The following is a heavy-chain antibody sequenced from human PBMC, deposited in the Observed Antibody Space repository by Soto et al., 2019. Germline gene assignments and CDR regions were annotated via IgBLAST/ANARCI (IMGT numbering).Heavy chain of an antibody. J-gene: IGHJ4*02. CDR3: ARKHCSSTSCYTGIDY. V-gene: IGHV1-3*01. D-gene: IGHD2-2*02. Sequence: ASVKVSCKASGYTFTSYAMHWVRQAPGQRLEWMGWINAGNGNTKYSQKFQGRVTITRDTSASTAYMELSSLRSEDTAVYYCARKHCSSTSCYTGIDYWGQGTLVTVS. CDR1: GYTFTSYA. CDR2: INAGNGNT.